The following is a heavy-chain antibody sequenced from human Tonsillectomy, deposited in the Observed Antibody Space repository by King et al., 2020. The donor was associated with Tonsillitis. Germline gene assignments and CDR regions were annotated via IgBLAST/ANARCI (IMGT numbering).Heavy chain of an antibody. CDR2: FYHSGST. D-gene: IGHD5-24*01. CDR1: GDFISNYY. V-gene: IGHV4-59*01. CDR3: ATTLQWLAFEH. J-gene: IGHJ4*02. Sequence: QLQLQESGPGLVKPSQTLSLTCTVSGDFISNYYWGWIRQPPGKGLEWIGSFYHSGSTNYNPSLRSRITISLDTSKSQFSLRLSSVTAADTAVYCCATTLQWLAFEHWGQGAQVTVAS.